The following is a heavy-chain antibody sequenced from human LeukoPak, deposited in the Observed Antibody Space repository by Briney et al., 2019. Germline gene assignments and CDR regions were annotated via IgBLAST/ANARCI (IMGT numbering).Heavy chain of an antibody. Sequence: GGSLRLSCAASGFTFSSYSMNWVRQAPGKGLEWVSYISSSSSTIYYADSVKGRFTISRDNAKNSLYLQMNSLRAEDTAVYYCAREGIVVVTNDAFDIWGQGTMVTVSS. CDR2: ISSSSSTI. CDR1: GFTFSSYS. CDR3: AREGIVVVTNDAFDI. J-gene: IGHJ3*02. D-gene: IGHD3-22*01. V-gene: IGHV3-48*01.